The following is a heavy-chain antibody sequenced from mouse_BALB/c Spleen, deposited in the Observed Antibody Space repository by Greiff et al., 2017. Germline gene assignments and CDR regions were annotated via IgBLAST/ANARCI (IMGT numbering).Heavy chain of an antibody. J-gene: IGHJ4*01. CDR1: GFTFSSYA. CDR3: ARGVIYYDFAMDY. CDR2: ISSGGST. V-gene: IGHV5-6-5*01. Sequence: EVKVVESGGGLVKPGGSLKLSCAASGFTFSSYAMSWVRQTPEKRLEWVASISSGGSTYYPDSVKGRFTISRDSARNILYLQMSSLRSEDTAMYYCARGVIYYDFAMDYWGQGTSVTVSS. D-gene: IGHD2-4*01.